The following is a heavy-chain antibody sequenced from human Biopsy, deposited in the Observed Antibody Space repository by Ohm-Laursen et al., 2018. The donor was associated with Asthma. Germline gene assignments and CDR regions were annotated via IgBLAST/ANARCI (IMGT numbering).Heavy chain of an antibody. D-gene: IGHD4-17*01. J-gene: IGHJ4*02. CDR1: GGTFSNFA. CDR2: HDHEEGGT. Sequence: ASVKVSCKAPGGTFSNFAISWVRQAPGQGLEWLGGHDHEEGGTVNAWRFQGRVTMTEDTSTDTAYMELSSLSSDDTAVYYCASDFPKDYVRYNFQFWGQGTLVTVSS. V-gene: IGHV1-24*01. CDR3: ASDFPKDYVRYNFQF.